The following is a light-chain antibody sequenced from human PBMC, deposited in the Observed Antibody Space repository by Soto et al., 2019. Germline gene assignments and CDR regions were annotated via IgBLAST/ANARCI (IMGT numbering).Light chain of an antibody. J-gene: IGKJ3*01. CDR2: DAS. Sequence: DVQMTQSPSSLSASVGDRVTITCQASQDIRNSLNWYQQKPGKAPKLLICDASNLEPGVPSRFSGSGSVTDFAFTISSLQPEDIGIYYCQQYDNLPFTFGPGTKVDIK. CDR3: QQYDNLPFT. CDR1: QDIRNS. V-gene: IGKV1-33*01.